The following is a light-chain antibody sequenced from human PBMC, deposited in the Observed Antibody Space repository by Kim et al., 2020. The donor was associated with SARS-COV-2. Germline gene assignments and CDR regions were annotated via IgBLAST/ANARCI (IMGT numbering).Light chain of an antibody. V-gene: IGKV1-5*03. CDR2: KAS. CDR3: QQYYSDWT. CDR1: QSISSW. J-gene: IGKJ1*01. Sequence: SSSVEIRITNTCRARQSISSWLAWYQQKPGKAPKLLIYKASSLESGVPSRFSGSGSGTEFTLTISSLQAEDLATYFCQQYYSDWTFGQGTKVDIK.